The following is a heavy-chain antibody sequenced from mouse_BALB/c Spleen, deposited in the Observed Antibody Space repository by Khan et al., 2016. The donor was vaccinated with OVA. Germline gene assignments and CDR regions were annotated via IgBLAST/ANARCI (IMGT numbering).Heavy chain of an antibody. CDR1: GYTFTDYV. CDR3: ARSGYGSLVY. J-gene: IGHJ2*01. D-gene: IGHD1-1*01. Sequence: VELVESGPELVKPGSSMKMSCRASGYTFTDYVLNWVKQRAGQGLEWIGQIFPGSGDTYYNEKFKVKATLTADKSSNTVYMQRSSLTSEDAAVYFCARSGYGSLVYWGQGTTLTVSS. CDR2: IFPGSGDT. V-gene: IGHV1-77*01.